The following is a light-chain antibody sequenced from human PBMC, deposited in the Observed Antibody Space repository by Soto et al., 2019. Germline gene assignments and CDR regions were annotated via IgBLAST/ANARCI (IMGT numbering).Light chain of an antibody. J-gene: IGKJ5*01. V-gene: IGKV3-20*01. CDR2: GAS. CDR3: QQYGSSSSIT. CDR1: QSVSNNY. Sequence: EIVLTQSPGTLSLSPGERATLSCRASQSVSNNYLAWYQQKPGQAPRLLIYGASSRTTGIPDRFRGSGSGTDFTLTISRLEPEDFAVYYCQQYGSSSSITFGQGTRLEIK.